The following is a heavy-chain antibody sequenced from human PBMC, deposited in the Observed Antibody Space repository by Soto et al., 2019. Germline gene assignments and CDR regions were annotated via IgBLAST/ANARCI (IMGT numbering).Heavy chain of an antibody. CDR2: ISSSSSTI. Sequence: GGSLRLSCAASGFTFSSYSMNWVRQAPGKGLEWVSYISSSSSTIYYADSVKGRFTISRDNAKNSLYLQMNSLRAEDTAVYYCAREGWFGELSIYYYYMDVWGKGTTVTVSS. CDR3: AREGWFGELSIYYYYMDV. CDR1: GFTFSSYS. V-gene: IGHV3-48*01. D-gene: IGHD3-10*01. J-gene: IGHJ6*03.